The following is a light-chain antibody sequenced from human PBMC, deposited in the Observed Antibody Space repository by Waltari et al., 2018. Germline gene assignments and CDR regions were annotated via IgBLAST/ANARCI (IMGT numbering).Light chain of an antibody. CDR1: QRLSSSH. Sequence: EIALTQSPATLSLSPGERATLSCRASQRLSSSHLAWYQHKRGQAPRLLISGASTRAKGIPDRFSASGSGTDFTLTVSRLEPEDFVVYYCQQFGSSPWTFGQGTTVEI. V-gene: IGKV3-20*01. CDR3: QQFGSSPWT. CDR2: GAS. J-gene: IGKJ1*01.